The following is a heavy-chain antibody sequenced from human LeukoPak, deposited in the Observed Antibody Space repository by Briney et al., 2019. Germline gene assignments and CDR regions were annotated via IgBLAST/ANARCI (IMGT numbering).Heavy chain of an antibody. CDR2: FDPEDGGT. D-gene: IGHD2-15*01. CDR3: ARTILYCSGGSCYYNWFDP. J-gene: IGHJ5*02. V-gene: IGHV1-24*01. CDR1: GYTLTELS. Sequence: ASVKVSCKVSGYTLTELSMHWVRQAPGKGLEWMGGFDPEDGGTIYAQKFQGRVTITADESTSTAYMELSSLRSEDTAVYYCARTILYCSGGSCYYNWFDPWGQGTLVTVSS.